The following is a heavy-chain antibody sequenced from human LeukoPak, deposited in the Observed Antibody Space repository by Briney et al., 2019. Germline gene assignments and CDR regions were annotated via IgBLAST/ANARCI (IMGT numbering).Heavy chain of an antibody. CDR3: AIMHGYYDGSGYWVQ. CDR1: GFIFSSYA. CDR2: ISYDGSNK. D-gene: IGHD3-22*01. Sequence: PGGSLRLSCAASGFIFSSYAMHWVRQAPGKGLEWVAVISYDGSNKYYADSVKGRFTISRDNSKNTLYLQMNSLRDEDTALYYCAIMHGYYDGSGYWVQWGQGTLVTVSS. V-gene: IGHV3-30*07. J-gene: IGHJ4*02.